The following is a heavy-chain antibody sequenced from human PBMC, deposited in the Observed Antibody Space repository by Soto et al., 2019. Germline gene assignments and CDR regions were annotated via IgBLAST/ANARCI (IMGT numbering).Heavy chain of an antibody. D-gene: IGHD4-17*01. J-gene: IGHJ3*02. V-gene: IGHV3-23*01. Sequence: GGSLRRSCAASEFTFSNYAMSWVRQAPGKGLEWVSGVSSSGGSTYCADPVKRRFTTSSCNSRATLSRLINSLTAHSTAVDGYAKDPNGDFVGGFERWGQGTKFTV. CDR1: EFTFSNYA. CDR2: VSSSGGST. CDR3: AKDPNGDFVGGFER.